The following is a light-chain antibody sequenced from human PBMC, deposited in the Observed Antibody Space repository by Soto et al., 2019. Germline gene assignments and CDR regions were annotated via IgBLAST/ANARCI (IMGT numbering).Light chain of an antibody. V-gene: IGKV3-15*01. CDR1: QSVSSN. Sequence: EIVLTQSPATVSLSPGERATLSCRASQSVSSNLAWYQQKPGQAPRLLIYGASTRATGIPARFSGSGSGTEFTLTISSLQSEDFAVYYCQQYNNWPPITFGQGTRLENK. J-gene: IGKJ5*01. CDR3: QQYNNWPPIT. CDR2: GAS.